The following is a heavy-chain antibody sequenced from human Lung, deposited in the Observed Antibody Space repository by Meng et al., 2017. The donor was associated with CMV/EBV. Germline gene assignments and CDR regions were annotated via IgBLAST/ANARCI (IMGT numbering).Heavy chain of an antibody. CDR1: GYTFTGYY. J-gene: IGHJ3*02. CDR3: ARSSRADRYDAFDI. V-gene: IGHV1-2*02. Sequence: ASVKVSCKASGYTFTGYYMHWVRQAPGQGLEWMGWINPNSGGTNYAQKFQGRVTMTRDTSISTAYMELSRLRSDDTAVYYCARSSRADRYDAFDIWGQGKXVTV. D-gene: IGHD2-2*01. CDR2: INPNSGGT.